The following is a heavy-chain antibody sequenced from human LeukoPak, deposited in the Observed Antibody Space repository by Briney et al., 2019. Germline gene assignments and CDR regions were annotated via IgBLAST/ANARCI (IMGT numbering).Heavy chain of an antibody. J-gene: IGHJ3*02. CDR2: ISWNSGSI. V-gene: IGHV3-9*01. Sequence: GGSLLLSCAASGFPFDDYAMHLVRQAPAKGLEWVSGISWNSGSIGYADSVKGRFTISRDNAKNSLYLQMNSLRAEDTALYYCAKGVEMATIDDAFDIWGQGTMVTVSS. D-gene: IGHD5-24*01. CDR1: GFPFDDYA. CDR3: AKGVEMATIDDAFDI.